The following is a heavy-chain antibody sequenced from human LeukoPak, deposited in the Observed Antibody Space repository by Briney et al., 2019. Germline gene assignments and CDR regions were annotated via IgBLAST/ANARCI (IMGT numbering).Heavy chain of an antibody. D-gene: IGHD3-3*01. Sequence: ASVKVSCKASGYTFTGYYMHWVRQAPGQGLEWMGWINPNSGGTNYAQKFQGRVTMTRDTSISTAYMELSRLRSDDTAVYYCATTLTIFGVTDAFDIWGQGTMVTVSS. J-gene: IGHJ3*02. V-gene: IGHV1-2*02. CDR3: ATTLTIFGVTDAFDI. CDR2: INPNSGGT. CDR1: GYTFTGYY.